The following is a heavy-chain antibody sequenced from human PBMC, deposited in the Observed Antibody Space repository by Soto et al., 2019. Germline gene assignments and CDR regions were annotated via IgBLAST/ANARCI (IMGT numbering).Heavy chain of an antibody. CDR2: IYYTGSS. CDR3: ARLYTYGYYYFDT. J-gene: IGHJ4*02. Sequence: QVQLQESGPGLVKPSQTLSLTCTVSGDSISSGNYSWSWIRQHPGRGLEWIGYIYYTGSSYYSPSLKSRVSMSVDTSKNQFSLTLNSVTPADTAVYFCARLYTYGYYYFDTWGQGTLVTVSS. V-gene: IGHV4-31*03. CDR1: GDSISSGNYS. D-gene: IGHD5-18*01.